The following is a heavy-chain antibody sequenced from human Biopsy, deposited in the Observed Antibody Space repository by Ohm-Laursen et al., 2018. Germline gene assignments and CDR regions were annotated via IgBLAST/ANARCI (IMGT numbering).Heavy chain of an antibody. V-gene: IGHV4-38-2*01. D-gene: IGHD4/OR15-4a*01. CDR3: ARGPYGDNAGAFDV. CDR2: FSHTGTT. CDR1: GFSISSGHY. J-gene: IGHJ3*01. Sequence: TLSLTCVVFGFSISSGHYWAWIRQPPGKGLEWVGEFSHTGTTIYNPSLKSRLTISVDKSKNHFSLRLTSVTAADTATYFCARGPYGDNAGAFDVWGQGTVVTVSS.